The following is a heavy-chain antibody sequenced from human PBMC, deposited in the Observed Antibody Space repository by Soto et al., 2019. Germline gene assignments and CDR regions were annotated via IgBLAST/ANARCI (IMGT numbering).Heavy chain of an antibody. Sequence: PSETLSLTCTVSGGSISSSSYYWGWIRQPPGKGLEWIGSIYYSGSTYYNPSLKSRVTIFVDTSKNQFSLKLSSVTAADTAVYYCARPQGYCSGGSCATDNWFDPWGQGTLVTVSS. J-gene: IGHJ5*02. CDR2: IYYSGST. CDR1: GGSISSSSYY. CDR3: ARPQGYCSGGSCATDNWFDP. V-gene: IGHV4-39*01. D-gene: IGHD2-15*01.